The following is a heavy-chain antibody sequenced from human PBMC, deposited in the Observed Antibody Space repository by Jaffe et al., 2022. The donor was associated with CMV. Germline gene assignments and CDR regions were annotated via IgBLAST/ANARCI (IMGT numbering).Heavy chain of an antibody. CDR1: GGSISSSSYY. J-gene: IGHJ1*01. CDR2: IYYSGST. CDR3: ARPVRDCSGGSCYSHFEYFQH. V-gene: IGHV4-39*01. D-gene: IGHD2-15*01. Sequence: QLQLQESGPGLVKPSETLSLTCTVSGGSISSSSYYWGWIRQPPGKGLEWIGSIYYSGSTYYNPSLKSRVTISVDTSKNQFSLKLSSVTAADTAVYYCARPVRDCSGGSCYSHFEYFQHWGQGTLVTVSS.